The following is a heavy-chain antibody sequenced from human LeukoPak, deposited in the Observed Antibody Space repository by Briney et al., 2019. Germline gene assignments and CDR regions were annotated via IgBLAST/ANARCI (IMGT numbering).Heavy chain of an antibody. Sequence: PGGSLRLSCAASGFTFDDYGMSWVRQAPGKGLEWVSDINLRGGSTRYADSVKGRFTISRDNTKNSLYLQMNSLRAEDTALYYCARDLRCSSTSCSSIWGQGTLVTVSS. V-gene: IGHV3-20*04. J-gene: IGHJ4*02. CDR1: GFTFDDYG. D-gene: IGHD2-2*01. CDR2: INLRGGST. CDR3: ARDLRCSSTSCSSI.